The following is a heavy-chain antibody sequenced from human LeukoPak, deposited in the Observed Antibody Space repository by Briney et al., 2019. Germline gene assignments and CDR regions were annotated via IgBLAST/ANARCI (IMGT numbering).Heavy chain of an antibody. V-gene: IGHV3-53*01. D-gene: IGHD4-23*01. CDR1: GFTVSSNY. Sequence: GGSPRLSCAASGFTVSSNYMSWVRQAPGKGLEWVSVIGVSDDTSYADSVKGRFTISRDDSKNTLYLQVNSLRVEDTAVYYCTKDYGGDPFDYWGQGTLVTVSS. J-gene: IGHJ4*02. CDR3: TKDYGGDPFDY. CDR2: IGVSDDT.